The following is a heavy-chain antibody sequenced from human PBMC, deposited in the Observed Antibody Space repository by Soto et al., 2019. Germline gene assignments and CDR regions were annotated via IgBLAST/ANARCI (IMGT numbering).Heavy chain of an antibody. D-gene: IGHD3-3*01. Sequence: SETLSLTCTVSGGSISSSSYYWGWIRQPPGKGLEWIGSIYYSGSTYYNPSLKSRVTISVDTSKNQFSLKLSSVTAADTAVYYCAVGSGYEFDYWGQGTLVTVSS. CDR3: AVGSGYEFDY. J-gene: IGHJ4*02. CDR1: GGSISSSSYY. CDR2: IYYSGST. V-gene: IGHV4-39*01.